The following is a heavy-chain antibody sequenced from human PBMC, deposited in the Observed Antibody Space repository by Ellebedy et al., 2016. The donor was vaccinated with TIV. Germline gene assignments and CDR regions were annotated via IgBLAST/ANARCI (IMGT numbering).Heavy chain of an antibody. Sequence: GESLKISCTASGYSFTSYWTSWVRQMPGKGLEWTRRIDPSDSYTNYSPSFQGHVTISADKSISTAYLQWSSLKASDTAMYYRASAGDYVGGFDYWGQGTLVTVSS. D-gene: IGHD4-17*01. CDR2: IDPSDSYT. V-gene: IGHV5-10-1*01. CDR1: GYSFTSYW. CDR3: ASAGDYVGGFDY. J-gene: IGHJ4*02.